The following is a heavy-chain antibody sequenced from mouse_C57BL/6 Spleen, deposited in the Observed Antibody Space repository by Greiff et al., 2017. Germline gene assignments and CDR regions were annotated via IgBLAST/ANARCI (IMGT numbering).Heavy chain of an antibody. CDR2: IYPGNSDT. Sequence: VQLKQSGTVLARPGASVKMSCKTSGYTFTSYWMHWVKQRPGQGLEWIGAIYPGNSDTSYNQKFKGKAKLTAVTSASTAYMELSSLTNEDSAVYYGTRVGDYYGSSYDVWGTGTTVTVSS. D-gene: IGHD1-1*01. J-gene: IGHJ1*03. CDR1: GYTFTSYW. CDR3: TRVGDYYGSSYDV. V-gene: IGHV1-5*01.